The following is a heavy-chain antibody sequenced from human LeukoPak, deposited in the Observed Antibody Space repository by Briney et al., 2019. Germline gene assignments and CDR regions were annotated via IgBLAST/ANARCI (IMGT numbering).Heavy chain of an antibody. D-gene: IGHD3-22*01. CDR2: IYTSGST. V-gene: IGHV4-4*07. CDR1: GGSISSYS. CDR3: ARSVGYYYDSSGHREAFDI. Sequence: SETLSLTCTVSGGSISSYSWSWIRQPAGKGLEWIGRIYTSGSTNYNPSLKSRVTMSVDTSKNQFSLKLSSVTAADTAVYYCARSVGYYYDSSGHREAFDIWGQGTMVTVSS. J-gene: IGHJ3*02.